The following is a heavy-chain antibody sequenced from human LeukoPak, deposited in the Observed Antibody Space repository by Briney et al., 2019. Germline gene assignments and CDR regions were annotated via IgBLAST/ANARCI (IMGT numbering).Heavy chain of an antibody. J-gene: IGHJ2*01. CDR1: GDSITTSF. Sequence: SETLSLTCTVSGDSITTSFWNWIRQPPGKGLEWIGSIYNSEATDYNASLKSRVTISIDTSKNQISLKLSSVTAADTAVYFCARDKGPYWYFDVWGRGTLVTVSS. CDR3: ARDKGPYWYFDV. V-gene: IGHV4-59*01. CDR2: IYNSEAT.